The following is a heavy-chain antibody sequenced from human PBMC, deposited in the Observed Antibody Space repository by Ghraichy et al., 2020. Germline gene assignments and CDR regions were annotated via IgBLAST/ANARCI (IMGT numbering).Heavy chain of an antibody. J-gene: IGHJ4*02. D-gene: IGHD6-19*01. CDR2: ISGSGGST. CDR3: AKIIRIGNIAVAGTEDY. CDR1: GFTFSSYA. Sequence: GGSLRLSCAASGFTFSSYAMSWVRQAPGKGLEWVSAISGSGGSTYYADSVKGRFTISRDNSKNTLYLQMNSLRAEDTAVYYCAKIIRIGNIAVAGTEDYWGQGTLVTGSS. V-gene: IGHV3-23*01.